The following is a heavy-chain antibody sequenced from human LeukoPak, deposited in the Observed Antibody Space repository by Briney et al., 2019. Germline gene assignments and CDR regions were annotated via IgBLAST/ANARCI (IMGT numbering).Heavy chain of an antibody. CDR2: MYSGGST. J-gene: IGHJ3*02. CDR3: ARSPGIAVAGRFAFDI. Sequence: GGSLRLSCAASGFTVSSNYMSWVRQAPGKGLEWVSVMYSGGSTYYADSVKARFTISRDNSKNTLYLQMTSLRAEDTAVYYCARSPGIAVAGRFAFDIWGQGTMVTVSS. D-gene: IGHD6-19*01. CDR1: GFTVSSNY. V-gene: IGHV3-66*01.